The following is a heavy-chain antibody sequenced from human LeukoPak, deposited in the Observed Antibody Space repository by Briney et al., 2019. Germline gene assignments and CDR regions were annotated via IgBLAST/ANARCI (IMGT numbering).Heavy chain of an antibody. V-gene: IGHV3-23*01. CDR2: ISDSGSAT. D-gene: IGHD2-15*01. Sequence: GGSLRLSCAASGFTFSTYAMTWVRQAPGKGLDWVSAISDSGSATDYADSVKGRFTISRDNSKSTLYPQLNSLRAEDTAVYYCARPVYCSPSGCRDYWGQGTLVTVSS. CDR3: ARPVYCSPSGCRDY. J-gene: IGHJ4*02. CDR1: GFTFSTYA.